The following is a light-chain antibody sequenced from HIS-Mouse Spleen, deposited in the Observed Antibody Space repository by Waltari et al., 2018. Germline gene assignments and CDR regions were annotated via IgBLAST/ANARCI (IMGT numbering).Light chain of an antibody. J-gene: IGLJ3*02. CDR3: CSYAGSSTWV. CDR2: EGS. CDR1: SSDVGSYNL. Sequence: QSALTQPASVSGSPGQSITIPCTGTSSDVGSYNLVSWYQQHPGKGPKRMSYEGSKRPSGVCNRFSGSKSGNTASLTISGLQAEDEADYYCCSYAGSSTWVFGGGTKLTVL. V-gene: IGLV2-23*01.